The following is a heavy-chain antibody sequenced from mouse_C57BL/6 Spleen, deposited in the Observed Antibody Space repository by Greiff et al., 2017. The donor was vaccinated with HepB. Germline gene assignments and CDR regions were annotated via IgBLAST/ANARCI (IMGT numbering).Heavy chain of an antibody. J-gene: IGHJ1*03. CDR1: GYTFTSYW. CDR3: AREITTVDWYFDV. V-gene: IGHV1-55*01. Sequence: VQLQQPGAELVKPGASVKMSCKASGYTFTSYWITWVKQRPGQGLEWIGDIYPGSGSTNYNEKFKSKATLTVDTSSSTAYMQLSSLTSEDSAVYYCAREITTVDWYFDVWGTGTTVTVSS. CDR2: IYPGSGST. D-gene: IGHD1-1*01.